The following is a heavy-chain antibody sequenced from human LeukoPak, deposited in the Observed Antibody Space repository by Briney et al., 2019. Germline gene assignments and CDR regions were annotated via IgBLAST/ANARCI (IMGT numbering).Heavy chain of an antibody. J-gene: IGHJ4*02. CDR3: AGTYYYGSGRNY. CDR2: INHSGST. Sequence: PSETLSLTCDVYGGSFSGYYWSWIRQPPGKGLEWIGEINHSGSTTYNPSLKSRVTISVDTSKNQFSLKLSSVTAADTAVYYCAGTYYYGSGRNYWGQGTLVTVSS. V-gene: IGHV4-34*01. D-gene: IGHD3-10*01. CDR1: GGSFSGYY.